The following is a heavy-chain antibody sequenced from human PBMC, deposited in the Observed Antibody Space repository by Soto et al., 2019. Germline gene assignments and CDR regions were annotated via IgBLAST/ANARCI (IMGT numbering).Heavy chain of an antibody. CDR3: GRETPMITFGGVTHNWLDP. Sequence: ASVKVSCKASGYTFTGYYMHWVRQAPGQGLEWMGWINPNSGGTKYAQKFQGRVTMTRDTSISTAYMELSRLRSDDTAVYYCGRETPMITFGGVTHNWLDPWGQGTLVTVSS. D-gene: IGHD3-16*01. CDR1: GYTFTGYY. CDR2: INPNSGGT. J-gene: IGHJ5*02. V-gene: IGHV1-2*02.